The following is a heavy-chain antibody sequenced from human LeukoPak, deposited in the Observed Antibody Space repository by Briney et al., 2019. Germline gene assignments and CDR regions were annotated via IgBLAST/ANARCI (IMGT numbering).Heavy chain of an antibody. Sequence: ASVKVSCEVSGYTLTELSMHWVRQAPGKGLEWMGGFDPEDGETIYAQKFQGRVTMTEDTSTDTAYMELSSLRSEDTAVYYCATVPYSSGWYWFDPWGQGTLVTVSS. CDR2: FDPEDGET. CDR1: GYTLTELS. D-gene: IGHD6-19*01. V-gene: IGHV1-24*01. CDR3: ATVPYSSGWYWFDP. J-gene: IGHJ5*02.